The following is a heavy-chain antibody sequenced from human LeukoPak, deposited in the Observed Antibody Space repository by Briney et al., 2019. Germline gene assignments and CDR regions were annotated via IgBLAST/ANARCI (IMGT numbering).Heavy chain of an antibody. CDR3: AQQRGTVTYY. J-gene: IGHJ4*02. D-gene: IGHD4-17*01. V-gene: IGHV2-5*02. Sequence: VSGPTLVNPTQTLTLTCTFSGFSLSTSGVGVGWIRQPPGKALEWLALIYWDDDKRYSPSLKSRLTITKDTSKNQVVLTMTNIDPVDTATYYCAQQRGTVTYYWGQGTLVTVSS. CDR1: GFSLSTSGVG. CDR2: IYWDDDK.